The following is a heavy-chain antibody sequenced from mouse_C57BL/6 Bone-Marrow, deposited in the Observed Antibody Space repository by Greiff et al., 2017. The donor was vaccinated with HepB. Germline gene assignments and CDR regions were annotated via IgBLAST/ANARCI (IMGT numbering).Heavy chain of an antibody. J-gene: IGHJ3*01. CDR2: IWSGGST. CDR3: ARFAY. Sequence: VQLQQSGPGLVQPSQSLSITCTVSGFSLTSYGVHWVRQSPGKGLEWLGVIWSGGSTDYNAAFISRLSISKDNSKSQVFFKMNSLQAEDTAIYYCARFAYCGQGTLVTVSA. CDR1: GFSLTSYG. V-gene: IGHV2-2*01.